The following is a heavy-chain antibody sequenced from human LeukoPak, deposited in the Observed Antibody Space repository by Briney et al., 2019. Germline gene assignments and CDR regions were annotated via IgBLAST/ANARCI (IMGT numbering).Heavy chain of an antibody. Sequence: GGSLRLSCAASGFTFSSYWMSWVRQAPGKGLEWVANIKQDGSEKYYVDSVKGRFTIFRDNATNSLYLQMNSLRAEDTAVYYCARDPEYYDSSGYTDAFDIWGQGTMVTVSS. CDR2: IKQDGSEK. D-gene: IGHD3-22*01. CDR3: ARDPEYYDSSGYTDAFDI. J-gene: IGHJ3*02. V-gene: IGHV3-7*01. CDR1: GFTFSSYW.